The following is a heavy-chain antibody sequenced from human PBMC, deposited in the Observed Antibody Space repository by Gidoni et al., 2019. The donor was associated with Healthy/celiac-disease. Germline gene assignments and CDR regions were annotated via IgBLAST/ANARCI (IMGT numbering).Heavy chain of an antibody. CDR2: IIPILGIA. CDR1: GGTFSSYT. CDR3: ARRLREYYYYYGMDV. D-gene: IGHD3-16*01. Sequence: QVQLVQSGAEVKKPGSSVKVSCKASGGTFSSYTIRWVRQAPGQGLEWMGRIIPILGIANYAQKFQGRVTITADKSTSTAYMELSSLRSEDTAVYYCARRLREYYYYYGMDVWGQGTTVTVSS. V-gene: IGHV1-69*02. J-gene: IGHJ6*02.